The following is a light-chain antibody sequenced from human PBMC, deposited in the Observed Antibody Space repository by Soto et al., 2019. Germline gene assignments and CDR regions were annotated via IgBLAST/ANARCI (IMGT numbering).Light chain of an antibody. CDR2: GTS. J-gene: IGKJ1*01. Sequence: EILLTQSPATLSLSPGEGATLSCRASQHVSTYVAWYQQKPGHAPRLLIYGTSTRATGIPVRFSGSGSGTDFTLTISSLQPEDFAVYFCHQDFNLPWTFGQGTKVDIK. V-gene: IGKV3D-7*01. CDR3: HQDFNLPWT. CDR1: QHVSTY.